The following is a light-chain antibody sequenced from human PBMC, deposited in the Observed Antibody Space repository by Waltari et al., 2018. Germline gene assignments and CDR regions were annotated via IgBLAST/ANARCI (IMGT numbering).Light chain of an antibody. CDR3: QQYYITPLT. V-gene: IGKV4-1*01. Sequence: DIVMTQSPDSLAVSLCERATINCRSSQTVLYSSNNRNYLSWFQQKPGQPPKLLISWASTRESGVPDRFTGSGTGTDFTLTISSLQAEDVAVYYCQQYYITPLTFGGGTKVEIK. CDR1: QTVLYSSNNRNY. CDR2: WAS. J-gene: IGKJ4*01.